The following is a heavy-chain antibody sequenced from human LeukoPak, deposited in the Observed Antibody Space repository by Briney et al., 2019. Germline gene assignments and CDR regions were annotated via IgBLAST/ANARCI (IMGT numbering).Heavy chain of an antibody. CDR1: GFTFSSYA. J-gene: IGHJ4*02. Sequence: GGSLRLSCAASGFTFSSYAMSWVRQATGEGLEWVSAISGSGGSTYYADSVKGRFTISRDNSKNTLYLQMNSLRAEDTAVYYCAKDRPGIAVAGLLYYFDYWGQGTLVTVSS. D-gene: IGHD6-19*01. V-gene: IGHV3-23*01. CDR2: ISGSGGST. CDR3: AKDRPGIAVAGLLYYFDY.